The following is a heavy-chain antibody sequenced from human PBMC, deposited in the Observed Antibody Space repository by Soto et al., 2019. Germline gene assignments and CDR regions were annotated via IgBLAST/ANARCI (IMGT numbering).Heavy chain of an antibody. CDR3: ARHIVTYYDFDY. D-gene: IGHD1-26*01. CDR2: IYYSGST. CDR1: GGSISSYY. V-gene: IGHV4-59*08. Sequence: QVQLQESGPGVVKPSETLSLTCTVSGGSISSYYWSWIRQPPGKGVEWIGYIYYSGSTNYNPSLMSRVTISVDTSNNQFSLTLTSVTAADMAVYYCARHIVTYYDFDYWGQGTLVTVSS. J-gene: IGHJ4*02.